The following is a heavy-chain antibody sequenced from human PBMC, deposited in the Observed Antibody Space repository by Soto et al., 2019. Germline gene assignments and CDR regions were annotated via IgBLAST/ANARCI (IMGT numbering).Heavy chain of an antibody. CDR3: ARGRLKYRYGDFDY. CDR1: GGSFSGYY. D-gene: IGHD4-17*01. V-gene: IGHV4-34*01. CDR2: INHSGST. Sequence: SETLSLTCAVYGGSFSGYYWSWIRQPPGKGLEWIGEINHSGSTNYNPSLKSRVAISVDTSKNQFSLKLSSVTAADTAVYYCARGRLKYRYGDFDYWGQGTLVTVSS. J-gene: IGHJ4*02.